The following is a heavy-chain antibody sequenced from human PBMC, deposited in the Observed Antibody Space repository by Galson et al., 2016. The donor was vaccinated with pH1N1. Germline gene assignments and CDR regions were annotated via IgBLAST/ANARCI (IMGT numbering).Heavy chain of an antibody. D-gene: IGHD4-17*01. CDR3: ARIQYGDYVGYVDY. V-gene: IGHV2-70*01. Sequence: ALVKPTQTLTLTCTFSGFSLSTSGMCVSWIRQPPGKALEWIALIDWDDEKYYSTSLKNRLTISKDNSKNQVVLTMTTMDPVNTATYYCARIQYGDYVGYVDYWGQGTLVTVSS. CDR2: IDWDDEK. CDR1: GFSLSTSGMC. J-gene: IGHJ4*02.